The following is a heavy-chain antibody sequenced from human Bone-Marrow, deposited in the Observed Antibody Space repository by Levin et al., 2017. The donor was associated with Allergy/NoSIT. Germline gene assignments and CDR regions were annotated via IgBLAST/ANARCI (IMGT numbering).Heavy chain of an antibody. D-gene: IGHD1-14*01. CDR3: ARNIPVTDLGF. Sequence: LSLPCAASWLTVYNNYMSWVRQAPGKGLEWVALIYSGGATYYADSVKGRFTISRDKSKNTLYLQMNSLRTEDTAVYHCARNIPVTDLGFWGRGTLVTVSS. V-gene: IGHV3-53*01. CDR1: WLTVYNNY. CDR2: IYSGGAT. J-gene: IGHJ4*02.